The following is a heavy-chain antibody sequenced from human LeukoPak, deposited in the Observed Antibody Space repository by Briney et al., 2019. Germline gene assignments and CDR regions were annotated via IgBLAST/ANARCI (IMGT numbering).Heavy chain of an antibody. CDR3: ARDSGDRTVDY. CDR2: IKHDGTEK. V-gene: IGHV3-7*01. CDR1: GFSFSNYW. D-gene: IGHD4-11*01. Sequence: PGGSLRLSCAASGFSFSNYWMSWVRQAPAKGLEWVANIKHDGTEKHYVDSVEGRFTVSRDNAKNSVYLQMNSLRVDDTAVYYCARDSGDRTVDYWGRGTLVTVSS. J-gene: IGHJ4*02.